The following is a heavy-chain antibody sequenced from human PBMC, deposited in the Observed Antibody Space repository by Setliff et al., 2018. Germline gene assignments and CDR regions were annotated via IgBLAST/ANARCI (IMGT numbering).Heavy chain of an antibody. CDR3: CSGSYLFVY. Sequence: LRLSCVASGFTFSNYAMSWVRQAPGKGLEWVSAISASGRTTYSADSVKGRFTISRDNSKNTLYLQMNSLRAEDTAVYYCCSGSYLFVYWGQGALVTSPQ. CDR1: GFTFSNYA. CDR2: ISASGRTT. J-gene: IGHJ4*02. D-gene: IGHD1-26*01. V-gene: IGHV3-23*01.